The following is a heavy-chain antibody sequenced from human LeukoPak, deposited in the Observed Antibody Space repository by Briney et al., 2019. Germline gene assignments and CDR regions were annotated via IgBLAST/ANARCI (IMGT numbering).Heavy chain of an antibody. Sequence: GGSLRLSCSASGFTFSSYGMSWVRPAPGKGVGWVSAISGSGGSTYYADSVKGRFTISRDNSKNTLYLQMNSLRAEDTAVYYCAKSPYYYGSGSPIDYWGQGTLVTVSS. CDR2: ISGSGGST. CDR3: AKSPYYYGSGSPIDY. V-gene: IGHV3-23*01. CDR1: GFTFSSYG. D-gene: IGHD3-10*01. J-gene: IGHJ4*02.